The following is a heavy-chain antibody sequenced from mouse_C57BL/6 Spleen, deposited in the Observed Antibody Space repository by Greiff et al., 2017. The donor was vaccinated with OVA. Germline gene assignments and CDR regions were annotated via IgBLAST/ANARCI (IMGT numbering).Heavy chain of an antibody. J-gene: IGHJ1*03. Sequence: EVKLMESGPGLVKPSQSLSLTCSVTGYSITSGYYWNWIRQFPGNKLEWMGYISYDGSNNYNPSLKNRISITRDTSKNQFFLKLNSVTTEDTATYYGAREDIYDYDGDWYFDGWGTGTTVTVSS. V-gene: IGHV3-6*01. D-gene: IGHD2-4*01. CDR2: ISYDGSN. CDR1: GYSITSGYY. CDR3: AREDIYDYDGDWYFDG.